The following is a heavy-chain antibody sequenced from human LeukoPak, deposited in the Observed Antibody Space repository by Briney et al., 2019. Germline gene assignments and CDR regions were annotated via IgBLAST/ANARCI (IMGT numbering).Heavy chain of an antibody. CDR2: MGTAGDT. J-gene: IGHJ4*02. V-gene: IGHV3-13*01. CDR1: GFTFSSYD. CDR3: AALGGSIY. D-gene: IGHD1-26*01. Sequence: GGSLRLPCAASGFTFSSYDVHWVRQATGRGLEWVSAMGTAGDTYYAGSVEGRFTISRKDAKNSFYLQMNSLRAGDTAVYYCAALGGSIYWGQGTVVTVSS.